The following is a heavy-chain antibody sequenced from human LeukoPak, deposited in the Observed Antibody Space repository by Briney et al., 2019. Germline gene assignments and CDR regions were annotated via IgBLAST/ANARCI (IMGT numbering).Heavy chain of an antibody. CDR1: GGSISSYY. D-gene: IGHD2-2*01. CDR3: ARGYCSSTSCPIDY. J-gene: IGHJ4*02. CDR2: IYYSGST. V-gene: IGHV4-59*01. Sequence: SETLSLTCTVSGGSISSYYWSWIRQPPGKGPEWIGYIYYSGSTNYNPSLKSRVTISEDTSKNQFSLKLSSVTAADTAVYYCARGYCSSTSCPIDYWGQGTLVTVSS.